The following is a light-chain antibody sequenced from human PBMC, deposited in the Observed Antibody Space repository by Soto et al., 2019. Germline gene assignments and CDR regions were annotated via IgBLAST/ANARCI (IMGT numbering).Light chain of an antibody. CDR1: QSVSRS. CDR3: QHYVTSPIT. J-gene: IGKJ5*01. V-gene: IGKV3-20*01. Sequence: EIVLTQSPGTLSLSPGERATLSCRASQSVSRSLAWYQQIPGQAPRLLIYAVSSRATGIPDRFSGSGSGTDFTLTISRLEPEDFAVYYCQHYVTSPITFGQGTRLEMK. CDR2: AVS.